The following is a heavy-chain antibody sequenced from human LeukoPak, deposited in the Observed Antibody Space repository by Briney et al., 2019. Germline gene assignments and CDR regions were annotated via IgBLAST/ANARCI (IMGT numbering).Heavy chain of an antibody. V-gene: IGHV3-33*01. D-gene: IGHD4-23*01. CDR3: ARDRIGYGGNSVVGY. CDR2: IWYDGSNK. Sequence: GGSLRLSCAASGFTFSSYGMHWVRQAPGKGLEWVAVIWYDGSNKYYADSVKGRFTISRDNSKNTLYLQMNSLRAEDTAVYYCARDRIGYGGNSVVGYWGQGTLVTVSS. J-gene: IGHJ4*02. CDR1: GFTFSSYG.